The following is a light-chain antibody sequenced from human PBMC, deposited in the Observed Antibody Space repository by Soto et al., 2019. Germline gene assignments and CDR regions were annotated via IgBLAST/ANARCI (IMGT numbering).Light chain of an antibody. J-gene: IGKJ5*01. CDR3: QKYSSVIT. CDR2: AAS. V-gene: IGKV1-27*01. Sequence: DIQMTQSPSSLSASVGDRVTITCRASQGISNFLAWYQQKPGKVPKLLISAASTLQSGVPSRFSGSGSGTDFTLTITSLQPEDVATYYCQKYSSVITFGQGTLLE. CDR1: QGISNF.